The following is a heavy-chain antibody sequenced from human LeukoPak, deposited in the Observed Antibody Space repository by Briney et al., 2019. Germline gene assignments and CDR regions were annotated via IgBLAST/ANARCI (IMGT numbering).Heavy chain of an antibody. V-gene: IGHV4-39*07. CDR1: GGSISSSSYY. CDR3: ARDSFASYFDY. Sequence: SEALSLTCTVSGGSISSSSYYWGWIRQPPGKGLEWIGSIYYSGSTYYNPSLKSRVTISVDTSKNQFSLKLSSVTAADTAVYYCARDSFASYFDYWGQGTLVTVPS. CDR2: IYYSGST. J-gene: IGHJ4*02. D-gene: IGHD3-3*01.